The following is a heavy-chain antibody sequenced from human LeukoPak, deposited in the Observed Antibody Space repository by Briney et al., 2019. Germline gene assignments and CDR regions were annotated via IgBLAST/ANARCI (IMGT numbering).Heavy chain of an antibody. CDR2: IYSSGST. J-gene: IGHJ5*02. CDR3: AGGPRESYYNWFDP. CDR1: GGSISSYY. V-gene: IGHV4-59*01. Sequence: PSETLSLTCTVSGGSISSYYWSWIRQPPGKGLEWIGYIYSSGSTNYNPSLKSRVTMSVDTSKNQFSLKLSSVTAADTAVYYCAGGPRESYYNWFDPWGQGTLVTVSS. D-gene: IGHD3-10*01.